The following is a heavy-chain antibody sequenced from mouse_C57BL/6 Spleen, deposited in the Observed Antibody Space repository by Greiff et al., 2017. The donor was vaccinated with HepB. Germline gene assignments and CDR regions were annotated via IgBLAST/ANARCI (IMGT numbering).Heavy chain of an antibody. CDR3: TRIYPSPY. CDR2: ISSGSSPI. J-gene: IGHJ3*01. CDR1: GFTFSDYG. Sequence: EVQLKESGGGLVKPGGSLKLSCAASGFTFSDYGLHWVRQAPEKGLEWVAYISSGSSPIYYADTVKGRFTISRDNAKSTLFLQMTSLRSEDTAMYYCTRIYPSPYWGQGTLVTVSA. D-gene: IGHD2-3*01. V-gene: IGHV5-17*01.